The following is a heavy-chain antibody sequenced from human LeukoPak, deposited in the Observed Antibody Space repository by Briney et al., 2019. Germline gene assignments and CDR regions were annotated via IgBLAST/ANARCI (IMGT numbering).Heavy chain of an antibody. CDR1: GFPFSSFW. Sequence: PGGSLRLPCAASGFPFSSFWMNWVRQTPGRGLEWLANIKPDGSERYYLDSVKGRFTVSRDNAKTSLYLQMNSLRVEDTATYYCASDLNHDSGGWGQGTLVTVSS. D-gene: IGHD3-22*01. CDR3: ASDLNHDSGG. CDR2: IKPDGSER. J-gene: IGHJ4*02. V-gene: IGHV3-7*01.